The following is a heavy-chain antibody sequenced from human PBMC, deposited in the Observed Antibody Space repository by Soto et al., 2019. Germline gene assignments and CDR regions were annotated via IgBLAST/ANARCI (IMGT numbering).Heavy chain of an antibody. V-gene: IGHV3-33*01. Sequence: QVRLVESGGGVVQPGRSLRLSCVASGFTFSNYGMHWVRQAPGKWLEWVTVIWYDGSNKYYADSVKGRFTISRDNSKNTLYLQMDSLRAEDTAVYYCARGAGGYYYYMDVWGKGTAVTVSS. CDR2: IWYDGSNK. J-gene: IGHJ6*03. CDR1: GFTFSNYG. CDR3: ARGAGGYYYYMDV.